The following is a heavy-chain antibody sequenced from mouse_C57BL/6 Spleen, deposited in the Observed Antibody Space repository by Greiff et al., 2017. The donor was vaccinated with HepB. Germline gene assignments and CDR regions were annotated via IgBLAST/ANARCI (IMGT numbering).Heavy chain of an antibody. V-gene: IGHV1-80*01. Sequence: QVQLQQSGAELVKPGASVKISCKASGYAFSSYWMNWVKQRPGKGLEWIGQIYPGDGDTNYNGKFKGKATLTADKSSSTAYMQLSSLTSEDSAVYFCARPHYGSKRYFDVWGTGTTVTVSS. J-gene: IGHJ1*03. CDR1: GYAFSSYW. D-gene: IGHD1-1*01. CDR2: IYPGDGDT. CDR3: ARPHYGSKRYFDV.